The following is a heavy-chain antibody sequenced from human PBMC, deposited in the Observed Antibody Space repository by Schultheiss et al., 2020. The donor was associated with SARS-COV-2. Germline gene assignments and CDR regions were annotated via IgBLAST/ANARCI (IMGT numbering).Heavy chain of an antibody. Sequence: ASVKVSCKASGYTFTSYGISWVRQAPGQGLEWMGWMNPNSGNTGYAQKFQGRVTITRNTSISTAYMELSSLRSEDTAVYYCARVSTIFGVVPRGMDVWGQGTTVTVSS. D-gene: IGHD3-3*01. CDR3: ARVSTIFGVVPRGMDV. V-gene: IGHV1-8*03. CDR1: GYTFTSYG. CDR2: MNPNSGNT. J-gene: IGHJ6*02.